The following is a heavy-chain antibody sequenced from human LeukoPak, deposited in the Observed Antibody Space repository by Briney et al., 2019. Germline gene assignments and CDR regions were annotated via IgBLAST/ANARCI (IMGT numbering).Heavy chain of an antibody. CDR3: ARDQVYDSIWFDP. J-gene: IGHJ5*02. CDR1: GYTLTELS. V-gene: IGHV1-2*02. D-gene: IGHD3-3*01. CDR2: INPNSGGT. Sequence: ASVKVSCKVSGYTLTELSMHWVRQAPGQRLEWMGWINPNSGGTTYAQKSQGRVTMTRDTSISTAYMELSRLRSDDTAVYYCARDQVYDSIWFDPWGQGTLVTVSS.